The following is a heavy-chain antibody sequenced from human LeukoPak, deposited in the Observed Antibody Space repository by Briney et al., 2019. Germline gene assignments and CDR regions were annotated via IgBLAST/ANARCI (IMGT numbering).Heavy chain of an antibody. Sequence: ASVKVSCKASVGTFSSYAISWVRQAPGQGLEWMGGIIPIFGAANYAQKFQGRVTITADESTSTAYMEPSSLRSEDTAVYYCARGPVEGYCSGKGAFDIWGQGTMVTVSS. J-gene: IGHJ3*02. V-gene: IGHV1-69*13. CDR3: ARGPVEGYCSGKGAFDI. CDR2: IIPIFGAA. D-gene: IGHD6-19*01. CDR1: VGTFSSYA.